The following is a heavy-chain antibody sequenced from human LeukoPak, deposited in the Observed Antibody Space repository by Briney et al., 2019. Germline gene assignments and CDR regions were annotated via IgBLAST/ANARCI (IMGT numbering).Heavy chain of an antibody. CDR1: GGSFSGYY. CDR2: INHSGST. Sequence: SETPSLTCAVYGGSFSGYYWSWIRQPPGKGLEWIGEINHSGSTNYNPSLKSRVTISVDTSKNQFSLKLSSVTAADTAVYYCARGHGMAHSFDYWGQGTLVTVSS. V-gene: IGHV4-34*01. D-gene: IGHD5-24*01. CDR3: ARGHGMAHSFDY. J-gene: IGHJ4*02.